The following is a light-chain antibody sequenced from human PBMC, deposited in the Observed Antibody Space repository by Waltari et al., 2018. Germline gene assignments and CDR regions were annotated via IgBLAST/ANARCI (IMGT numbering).Light chain of an antibody. CDR1: SGHSSTI. J-gene: IGLJ3*02. Sequence: QLVLTQSPSASASLGASVTLTCTLSSGHSSTIIAWYQQESEKRRRYLMQVNSDGSHSKGDEIPDRFSGSSSGAERYLPISSLQAEYEADYYCQTGVHGTWVFGGGTRLTVL. V-gene: IGLV4-69*01. CDR2: VNSDGSH. CDR3: QTGVHGTWV.